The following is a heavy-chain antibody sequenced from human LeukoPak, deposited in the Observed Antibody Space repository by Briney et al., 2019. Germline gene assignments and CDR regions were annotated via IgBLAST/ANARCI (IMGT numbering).Heavy chain of an antibody. D-gene: IGHD3-10*01. V-gene: IGHV3-23*01. Sequence: GGSLRLSCEASGFTFASHSMSWVRQAPGKGLEWVSAISGRSGNTDYAESVKGRFTISTDNSKNTLSLQMNSLRAEDTAVYYCAICGLGSGHFEYWGQGTLVTVSS. CDR1: GFTFASHS. CDR2: ISGRSGNT. CDR3: AICGLGSGHFEY. J-gene: IGHJ4*02.